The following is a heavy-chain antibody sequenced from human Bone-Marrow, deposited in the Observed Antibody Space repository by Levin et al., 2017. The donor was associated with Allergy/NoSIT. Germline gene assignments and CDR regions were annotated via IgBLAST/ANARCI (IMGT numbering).Heavy chain of an antibody. CDR2: ISGSGGST. V-gene: IGHV3-23*01. CDR3: AKDLYDSSGPPPGYFDY. CDR1: GFTFSSYA. D-gene: IGHD3-22*01. J-gene: IGHJ4*02. Sequence: GGSLRLSCAASGFTFSSYAMSWVRQAPGKGLEWVSAISGSGGSTYYADSVKGRFTISRDNSKNTLYLQMNSLRAEDTAVYYCAKDLYDSSGPPPGYFDYWGQGTLVTVSS.